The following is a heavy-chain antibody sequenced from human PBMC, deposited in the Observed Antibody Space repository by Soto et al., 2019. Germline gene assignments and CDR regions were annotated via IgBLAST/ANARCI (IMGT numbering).Heavy chain of an antibody. D-gene: IGHD5-18*01. J-gene: IGHJ4*02. V-gene: IGHV3-33*01. CDR1: GFTFSSYG. CDR2: IWYDGSNK. CDR3: AREEWGGGYSYGYSGVDY. Sequence: GGSLRLSCAASGFTFSSYGMHWVRQAPGKGLEWVAVIWYDGSNKYYADSVKGRFTISRDNSKNTLYLQMNSLRAEDTAVYYCAREEWGGGYSYGYSGVDYWGQGTLVTVSS.